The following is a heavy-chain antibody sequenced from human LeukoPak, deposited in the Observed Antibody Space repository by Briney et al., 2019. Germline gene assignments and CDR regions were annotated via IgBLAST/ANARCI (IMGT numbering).Heavy chain of an antibody. Sequence: SETLSLTCTVSGGSISGYYWNWIRQPPGKGLEWIAYTFFSGSTDYNPSLKSRVTISVDTSKNQFSLKLSSVTAADTAVYYCARHGTISSESYFDYWGQGALVTVSS. V-gene: IGHV4-59*08. D-gene: IGHD1-14*01. CDR3: ARHGTISSESYFDY. CDR2: TFFSGST. J-gene: IGHJ4*02. CDR1: GGSISGYY.